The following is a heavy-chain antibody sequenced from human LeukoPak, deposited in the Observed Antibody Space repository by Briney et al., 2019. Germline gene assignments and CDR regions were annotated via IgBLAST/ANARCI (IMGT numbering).Heavy chain of an antibody. CDR2: INPSGGST. J-gene: IGHJ4*02. Sequence: VKVSCKASGYTFTGYYMHWVRQAPGQGLEWMGIINPSGGSTSYAQKFQGRVTMTRDTSTSTVYMELSSLRSEDTAVYYCARAPSGYYYVYWGQGTLVTVSS. D-gene: IGHD3-22*01. V-gene: IGHV1-46*01. CDR1: GYTFTGYY. CDR3: ARAPSGYYYVY.